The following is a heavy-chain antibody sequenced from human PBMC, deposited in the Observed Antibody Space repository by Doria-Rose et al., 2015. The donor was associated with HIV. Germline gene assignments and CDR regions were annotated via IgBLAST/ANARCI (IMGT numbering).Heavy chain of an antibody. J-gene: IGHJ4*02. Sequence: QITLKESGPVLVKPTETLTLTCTVSGVSLSSPGMSVSWIRQPPGKALEWLANISSDDERSYKASLKSRLTISRGTSKSQVVLTMTDMDPVDTATYYCARIKSSRWYHKYYFDFWGQGTLVIVSA. V-gene: IGHV2-26*01. CDR1: GVSLSSPGMS. CDR2: ISSDDER. D-gene: IGHD6-13*01. CDR3: ARIKSSRWYHKYYFDF.